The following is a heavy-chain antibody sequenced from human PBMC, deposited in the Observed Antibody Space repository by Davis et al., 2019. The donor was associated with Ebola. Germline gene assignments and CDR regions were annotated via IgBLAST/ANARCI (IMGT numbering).Heavy chain of an antibody. CDR1: GFTFSNAW. CDR3: TTEPHDYDSSGRS. D-gene: IGHD3-22*01. J-gene: IGHJ4*02. Sequence: GESLKISCAASGFTFSNAWMTWVRQAPGKGLEWVGRIKSKTEGGTTDYAAPVKGRFTISRDDSKNTLYLKMNRLKTEDTAVYYCTTEPHDYDSSGRSWGQGTLVTVSS. CDR2: IKSKTEGGTT. V-gene: IGHV3-15*01.